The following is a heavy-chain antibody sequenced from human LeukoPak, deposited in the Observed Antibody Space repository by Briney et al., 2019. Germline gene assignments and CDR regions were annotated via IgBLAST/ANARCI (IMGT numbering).Heavy chain of an antibody. CDR3: ARDEVGVTTEFDY. CDR1: GFTFSSYE. V-gene: IGHV3-48*03. CDR2: ISPSGSTI. Sequence: GGSLRLSCAASGFTFSSYEMNWVRQAPGKGLEWVSYISPSGSTIHYAESVKGRFTISRDNAKNSLYLQMNSLRVEDTAVYYCARDEVGVTTEFDYWGQGTVVTVSS. J-gene: IGHJ4*02. D-gene: IGHD1-26*01.